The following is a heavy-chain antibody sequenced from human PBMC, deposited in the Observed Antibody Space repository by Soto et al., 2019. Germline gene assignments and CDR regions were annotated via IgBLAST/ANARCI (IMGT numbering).Heavy chain of an antibody. V-gene: IGHV1-46*01. J-gene: IGHJ4*02. CDR3: XXXGSSGLRFDY. D-gene: IGHD6-19*01. Sequence: QVQLVQSGAEVKKPGASVKVSCKASGYTFTSXYMHWVRQAPGQGLEWMGIINPSGGSTNYAQNFQGRVTMTRDTSTSTVYMEVSSLRSEDXXXXXXXXXGSSGLRFDYWGQGTLVTXXS. CDR1: GYTFTSXY. CDR2: INPSGGST.